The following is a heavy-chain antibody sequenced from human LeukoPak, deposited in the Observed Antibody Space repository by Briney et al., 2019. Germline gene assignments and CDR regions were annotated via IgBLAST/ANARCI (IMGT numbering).Heavy chain of an antibody. D-gene: IGHD1-26*01. CDR2: IYHSGST. CDR1: GYSISSGYY. Sequence: KPSETLSLTCAVSGYSISSGYYWAWIRPPPGKGLEWIGSIYHSGSTYYNPSLKSRVTISVDTYKNQFSLKMSSVTAAETAVYYCARHRRGSSEGYWGQGTLVTVSS. CDR3: ARHRRGSSEGY. J-gene: IGHJ4*02. V-gene: IGHV4-38-2*01.